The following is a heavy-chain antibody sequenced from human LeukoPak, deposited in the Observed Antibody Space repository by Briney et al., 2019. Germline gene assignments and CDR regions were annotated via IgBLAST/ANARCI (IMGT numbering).Heavy chain of an antibody. CDR3: ARGSYGAGSPFDN. CDR1: GDGVSSNSAA. J-gene: IGHJ4*02. CDR2: TYYRSKWFN. D-gene: IGHD1-1*01. V-gene: IGHV6-1*01. Sequence: SQTLSLTCAISGDGVSSNSAAWNWIRQSPSRGLEWLGRTYYRSKWFNEYAVSVRSRIIINPDTSKNQLSLQLSSVTPEDTALYYCARGSYGAGSPFDNWGQGTLVTVSS.